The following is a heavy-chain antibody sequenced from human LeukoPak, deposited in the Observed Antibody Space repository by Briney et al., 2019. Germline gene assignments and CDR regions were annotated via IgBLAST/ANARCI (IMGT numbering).Heavy chain of an antibody. CDR2: IIPIFGTA. CDR1: GGTFSSYA. CDR3: ASLREQWPHYFDY. D-gene: IGHD6-19*01. J-gene: IGHJ4*02. V-gene: IGHV1-69*01. Sequence: GSSVKVSCKASGGTFSSYAISWVRQAPGQGLEWMGGIIPIFGTANYAQKFQGRVTITADESTSTAYMELSSLRSEDTAVYYCASLREQWPHYFDYWGQGTLVTVSS.